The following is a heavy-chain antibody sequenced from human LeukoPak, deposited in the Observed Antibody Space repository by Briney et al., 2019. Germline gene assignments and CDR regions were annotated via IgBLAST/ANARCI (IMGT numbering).Heavy chain of an antibody. CDR2: ITSTGSTI. D-gene: IGHD3-9*01. V-gene: IGHV3-48*03. J-gene: IGHJ4*02. Sequence: GGSLRLSCAASGFTFSSYEMNWVRQAPGKGLEWVSYITSTGSTIYYVDSVKGRFTISRDNAKNSLYLQMNSLKTEDTAVYYCTTDGNDILSGYFDYWGQGTLVTVSS. CDR1: GFTFSSYE. CDR3: TTDGNDILSGYFDY.